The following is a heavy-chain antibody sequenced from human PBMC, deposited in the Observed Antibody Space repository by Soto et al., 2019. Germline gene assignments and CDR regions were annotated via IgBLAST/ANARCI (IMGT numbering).Heavy chain of an antibody. D-gene: IGHD3-3*01. CDR3: ARESQRSVEGLLNYDYGMDV. J-gene: IGHJ6*02. V-gene: IGHV3-48*02. Sequence: EVQLVESGGGLVQPGGSLRLSCAASGFTFSGYSMNWVRQAPGKGLEWVSYIRSSSSTIYYEDSVKGRFTISRDNAKNTLYLHMNSMREEDTAVYYCARESQRSVEGLLNYDYGMDVWGQGTTVTVSS. CDR1: GFTFSGYS. CDR2: IRSSSSTI.